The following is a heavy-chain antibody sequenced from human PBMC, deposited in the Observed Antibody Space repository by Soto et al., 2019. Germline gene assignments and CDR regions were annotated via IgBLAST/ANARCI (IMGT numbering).Heavy chain of an antibody. CDR2: MNPNSGNT. D-gene: IGHD6-19*01. V-gene: IGHV1-8*01. J-gene: IGHJ6*02. Sequence: ASVKVSCKASGYTFTSYDINWVRQATGQGLEWMGWMNPNSGNTGYAQKFQGRVTMTRNTSISTAYMELSSLRSEDTAVYYCARGASSGWYDKGNYYYYGMDVWGQGTTVTV. CDR1: GYTFTSYD. CDR3: ARGASSGWYDKGNYYYYGMDV.